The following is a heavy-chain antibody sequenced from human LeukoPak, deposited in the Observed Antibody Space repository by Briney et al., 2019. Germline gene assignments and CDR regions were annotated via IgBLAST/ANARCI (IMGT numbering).Heavy chain of an antibody. CDR2: TSASGGST. CDR3: ARDSTGYWYFDF. D-gene: IGHD3-3*02. Sequence: GGSLRLSCAASGLTFSSYGMSWVRQAPGKGLEWVSGTSASGGSTYSADSVKGRFTISRDNFKNTLYLQMNSLRAEDTAVYYCARDSTGYWYFDFWGRGTLVSVSS. CDR1: GLTFSSYG. J-gene: IGHJ2*01. V-gene: IGHV3-23*01.